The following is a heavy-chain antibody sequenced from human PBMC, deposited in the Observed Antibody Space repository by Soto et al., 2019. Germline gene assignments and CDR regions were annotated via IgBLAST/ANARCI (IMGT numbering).Heavy chain of an antibody. Sequence: SETLSLTCSVSGDSISTSLYYWGWLRQPPGRDLEWIGSLYYGGSTYYNPSLQSRVTISVDTSKNQFSLKLTSVTAADTAVYYCSTLPGTPGSSRHWGQGTLVTVSS. V-gene: IGHV4-39*01. J-gene: IGHJ1*01. CDR2: LYYGGST. CDR3: STLPGTPGSSRH. D-gene: IGHD3-10*01. CDR1: GDSISTSLYY.